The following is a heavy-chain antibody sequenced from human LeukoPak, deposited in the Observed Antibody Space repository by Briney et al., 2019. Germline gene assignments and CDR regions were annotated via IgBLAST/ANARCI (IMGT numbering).Heavy chain of an antibody. Sequence: SQTLSLTCAISGDSVSSNSASWNWIRQSPSRGLEWLGKTYYRSKWYNDFAVSVKSRITINPDTSKNQFSLQLNSVTPEDTAVYYCARGGYYDSSGYYEGAGFDYWGQGTLVTVSS. J-gene: IGHJ4*02. CDR1: GDSVSSNSAS. CDR2: TYYRSKWYN. CDR3: ARGGYYDSSGYYEGAGFDY. V-gene: IGHV6-1*01. D-gene: IGHD3-22*01.